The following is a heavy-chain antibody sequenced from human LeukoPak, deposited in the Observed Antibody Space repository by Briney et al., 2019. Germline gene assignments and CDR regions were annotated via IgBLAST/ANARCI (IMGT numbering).Heavy chain of an antibody. CDR1: GGSISSSSYY. Sequence: SETLSLTCTVSGGSISSSSYYWGWIRQPPGKGLEWIGSIYYSGSTYYNLSLKSRVTISVDTSKNQFSLKLSSVTAADTAVYYCARDSPITIFGVVLAGGFDPWGQGTLVTVSS. CDR2: IYYSGST. V-gene: IGHV4-39*07. J-gene: IGHJ5*02. CDR3: ARDSPITIFGVVLAGGFDP. D-gene: IGHD3-3*01.